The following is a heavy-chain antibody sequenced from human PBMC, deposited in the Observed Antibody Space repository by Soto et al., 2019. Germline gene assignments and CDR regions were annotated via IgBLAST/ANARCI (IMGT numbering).Heavy chain of an antibody. CDR2: IYYSGST. CDR3: ARHGKSSNIVAKIVLFDY. V-gene: IGHV4-59*08. D-gene: IGHD5-12*01. CDR1: GGSISSYY. Sequence: SETLSLTCTVSGGSISSYYWSWIRQPPGKGLEWIGYIYYSGSTNYNPSLKSRVTISVDTSKNQFSLKLSSVTAADTAVYYCARHGKSSNIVAKIVLFDYWGQGTLVTVSS. J-gene: IGHJ4*02.